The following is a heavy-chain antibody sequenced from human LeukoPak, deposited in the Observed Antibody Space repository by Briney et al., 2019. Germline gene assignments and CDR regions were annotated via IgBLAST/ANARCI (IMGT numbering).Heavy chain of an antibody. V-gene: IGHV4-39*01. D-gene: IGHD2-15*01. CDR3: ARQYSSGATE. CDR1: GGSISSSSYY. CDR2: IYYSGST. Sequence: SETLSLTCTVSGGSISSSSYYWGWIRQPPGKGLEWIGSIYYSGSTYYNPSLKSRVTISVDTSKNQFSLKLSSVTAADTAVYYRARQYSSGATEWGQGTLVTVSS. J-gene: IGHJ4*02.